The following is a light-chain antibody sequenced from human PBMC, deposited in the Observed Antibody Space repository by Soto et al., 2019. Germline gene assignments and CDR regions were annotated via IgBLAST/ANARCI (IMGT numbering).Light chain of an antibody. CDR3: CSSTAGGTCV. Sequence: QSALAQPASVSGSPGQSITISCTGTSSDVGAYNSVSWYQQHPHRAPQVITYKGTPRPPGVSSRFSASTSGNAASLTIFPLQADDEADYFYCSSTAGGTCVCGTGTKVPVL. V-gene: IGLV2-23*01. CDR2: KGT. J-gene: IGLJ1*01. CDR1: SSDVGAYNS.